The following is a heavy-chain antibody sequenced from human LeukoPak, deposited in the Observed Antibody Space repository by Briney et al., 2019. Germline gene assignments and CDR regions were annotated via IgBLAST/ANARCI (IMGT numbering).Heavy chain of an antibody. J-gene: IGHJ4*02. Sequence: GGSLRLSCAASGFTFGDYAMSWVRQAPGKGLEWVSFIRRKAHGGTTEYAASVKGRFSSSRDDSKSIAYLQMNSLKTEDTAVYFCTRVTYYYDNSGYFHFDSWGQGSLVTVSS. V-gene: IGHV3-49*04. CDR2: IRRKAHGGTT. D-gene: IGHD3-22*01. CDR1: GFTFGDYA. CDR3: TRVTYYYDNSGYFHFDS.